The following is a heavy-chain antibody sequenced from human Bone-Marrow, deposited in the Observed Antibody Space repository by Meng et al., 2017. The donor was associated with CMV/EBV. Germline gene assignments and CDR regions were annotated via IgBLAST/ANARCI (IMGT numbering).Heavy chain of an antibody. CDR3: AREFVNYGGNSFDY. V-gene: IGHV3-66*02. CDR1: GFTVSSNY. Sequence: GGSLRLSCAASGFTVSSNYMSWVRQAPGKGLEWVSVIYSGGSTYYADSVKGRFTISRDNSKNTLYLQMNSLRAEDTAVYYCAREFVNYGGNSFDYWGQGTLVTVSS. J-gene: IGHJ4*02. CDR2: IYSGGST. D-gene: IGHD4-23*01.